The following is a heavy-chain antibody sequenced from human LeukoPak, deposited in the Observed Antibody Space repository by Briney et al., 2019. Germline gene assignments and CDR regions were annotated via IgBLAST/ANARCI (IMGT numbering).Heavy chain of an antibody. CDR1: GYSFTTYW. Sequence: RGESLQISCKGSGYSFTTYWIGWVRQMPGKGLEWMGIIYPGDSDTKYSPSFQGQVTISADKSISTAYLQWSSLKASDTAMYYCARTAYSSGWYVGSFDHWGQGTLVTVSS. D-gene: IGHD6-19*01. J-gene: IGHJ4*02. V-gene: IGHV5-51*01. CDR3: ARTAYSSGWYVGSFDH. CDR2: IYPGDSDT.